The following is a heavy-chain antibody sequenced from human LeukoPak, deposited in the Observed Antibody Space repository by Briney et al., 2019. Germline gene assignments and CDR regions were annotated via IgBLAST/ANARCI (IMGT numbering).Heavy chain of an antibody. CDR3: ARAPSYYDSSGYLDY. V-gene: IGHV3-48*04. D-gene: IGHD3-22*01. CDR1: GFPFSSYS. J-gene: IGHJ4*02. CDR2: ISSSSSTI. Sequence: GASLRLSCAASGFPFSSYSMNWVRQAPGKGLEWVSYISSSSSTIYYADSVKGRFTISRDNAKNSLYLQMNSLRAEDTAVYYCARAPSYYDSSGYLDYWGQGTLVTVSS.